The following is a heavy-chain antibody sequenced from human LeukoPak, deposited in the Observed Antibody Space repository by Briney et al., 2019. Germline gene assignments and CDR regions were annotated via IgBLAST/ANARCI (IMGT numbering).Heavy chain of an antibody. Sequence: ASVKVSCKASGYTFTSYYMHWVRQAPGQGLEWMGIINPSGGSTSYAQKFQGRVTMTRDTSTSTVYMELSSLRSEDTAVYYCARDAAYCGGDCYFFDYGGQGPLVTVPS. V-gene: IGHV1-46*01. CDR1: GYTFTSYY. J-gene: IGHJ4*02. CDR2: INPSGGST. D-gene: IGHD2-21*01. CDR3: ARDAAYCGGDCYFFDY.